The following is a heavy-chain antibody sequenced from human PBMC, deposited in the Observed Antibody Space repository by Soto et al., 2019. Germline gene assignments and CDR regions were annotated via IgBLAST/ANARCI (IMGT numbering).Heavy chain of an antibody. Sequence: EVHLVESEGGLVQTGGSLRLSCAIFESTVSRDWMNWVRQAPGKGLEWVAHINQDGSEKYYVDSVKGRFTISRDNSKKSLYVQMNSLSPVDTAMYYCSGGVGDAFWGQGTLVTVSS. CDR1: ESTVSRDW. CDR3: SGGVGDAF. V-gene: IGHV3-7*04. CDR2: INQDGSEK. D-gene: IGHD1-26*01. J-gene: IGHJ4*02.